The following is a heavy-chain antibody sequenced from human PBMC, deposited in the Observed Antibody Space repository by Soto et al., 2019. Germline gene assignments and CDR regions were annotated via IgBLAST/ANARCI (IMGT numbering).Heavy chain of an antibody. CDR3: ARAVANWNYGPQGWFDP. D-gene: IGHD1-7*01. J-gene: IGHJ5*02. V-gene: IGHV4-30-4*01. CDR1: GGSISSGDYY. Sequence: SETLSLTCTVSGGSISSGDYYWSWIRQPPGRGLEWIGYIYYSGSTYYNPSLKSRVTISVDTSKNQFSLKLSSVTAADTAVYYCARAVANWNYGPQGWFDPWGQGTLVTVSS. CDR2: IYYSGST.